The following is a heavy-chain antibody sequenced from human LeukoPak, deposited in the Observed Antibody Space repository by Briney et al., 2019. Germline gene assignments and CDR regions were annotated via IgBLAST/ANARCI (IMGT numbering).Heavy chain of an antibody. J-gene: IGHJ4*02. Sequence: PGGSLRLSCEASGFTFSSHGMHWVRQPPGKGLGWVGVIWNDGSDQYYGDSVRGRFTVSRDNLKSTLYLQMDSLRAEDTAVYYCARGCGGSPGCYIIDKWGQGTLVTVSS. D-gene: IGHD2-21*01. V-gene: IGHV3-33*01. CDR2: IWNDGSDQ. CDR1: GFTFSSHG. CDR3: ARGCGGSPGCYIIDK.